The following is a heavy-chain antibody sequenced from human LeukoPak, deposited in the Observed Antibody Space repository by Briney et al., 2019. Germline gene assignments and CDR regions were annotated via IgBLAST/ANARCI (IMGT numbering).Heavy chain of an antibody. D-gene: IGHD2-2*01. Sequence: GGSLGLSCAASGFTFSSYAMSWVRQAPGKGLEWVSAISGSGGSTYYADSVKGRFTISRDNSKNTLYLQMNSLRAEDTAVYYCAKSSFVEGGPDWGQGTLVTVSS. CDR2: ISGSGGST. CDR1: GFTFSSYA. CDR3: AKSSFVEGGPD. J-gene: IGHJ4*02. V-gene: IGHV3-23*01.